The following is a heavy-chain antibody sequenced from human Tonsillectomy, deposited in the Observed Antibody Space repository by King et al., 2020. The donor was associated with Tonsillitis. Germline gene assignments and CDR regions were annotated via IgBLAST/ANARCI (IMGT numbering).Heavy chain of an antibody. J-gene: IGHJ4*02. CDR1: GYTFIGYY. CDR3: AREAEDFWSGYYIAY. CDR2: INPNSGGT. V-gene: IGHV1-2*02. Sequence: VQLVQSGAEVKKPGASVKVSCKASGYTFIGYYLNWVRQAPGQGLEWMGWINPNSGGTNYAQKFQGRVTLTRDTSISTAYMELTRLRSDDTAVYYCAREAEDFWSGYYIAYWGQGTLITVSS. D-gene: IGHD3-3*01.